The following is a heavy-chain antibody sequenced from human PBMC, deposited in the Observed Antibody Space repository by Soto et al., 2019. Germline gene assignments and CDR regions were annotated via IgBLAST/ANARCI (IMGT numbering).Heavy chain of an antibody. CDR1: GGSISSYY. CDR2: IYYSGST. CDR3: ARAASSWYPYYYGMDV. D-gene: IGHD6-13*01. J-gene: IGHJ6*02. V-gene: IGHV4-59*01. Sequence: SETLSLTCTVSGGSISSYYWSWIRQPPGKGLEWIGYIYYSGSTNYNPSLKSRVTISVDTSKNQFSLKLSSVTAADTAVYYCARAASSWYPYYYGMDVWGQGTTVTVSS.